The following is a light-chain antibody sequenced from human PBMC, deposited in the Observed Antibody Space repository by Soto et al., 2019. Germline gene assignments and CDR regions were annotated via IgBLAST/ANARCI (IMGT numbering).Light chain of an antibody. CDR1: DIGSKT. CDR3: ATWDDNLNGRV. CDR2: DDR. J-gene: IGLJ3*02. V-gene: IGLV3-21*02. Sequence: SYELTQPPSVSVAPGQTAMITCGGNDIGSKTVHWYQQRPGQAPMLVVYDDRDRPSGIPERFSGSNSGSTATLTISRVEAGDEADYYCATWDDNLNGRVFGGGTKLTVL.